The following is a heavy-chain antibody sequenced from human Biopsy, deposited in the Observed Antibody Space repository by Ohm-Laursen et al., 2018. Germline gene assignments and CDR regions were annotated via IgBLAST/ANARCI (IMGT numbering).Heavy chain of an antibody. J-gene: IGHJ5*01. Sequence: SETLSLTCTVSGESMGTYYWTWILQPPGKGLEWIASIYYSGTTNKNPSLKSRVTISVDTSKRQFYLELSSVTAADAAIYYCARVRGGFLEWFDYWGQGTLITVSS. CDR3: ARVRGGFLEWFDY. CDR2: IYYSGTT. V-gene: IGHV4-59*01. D-gene: IGHD3-3*01. CDR1: GESMGTYY.